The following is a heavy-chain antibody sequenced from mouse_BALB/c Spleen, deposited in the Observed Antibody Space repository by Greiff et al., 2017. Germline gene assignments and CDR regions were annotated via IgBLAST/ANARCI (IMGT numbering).Heavy chain of an antibody. V-gene: IGHV3-2*02. CDR2: ISYSGST. D-gene: IGHD2-10*02. J-gene: IGHJ4*01. CDR1: GYSITSDYA. CDR3: ASKKYGNSYAMDY. Sequence: DVQLVESGPGLVKPSQSLSLTCTVTGYSITSDYAWNWIRQFPGNKLEWMGYISYSGSTSYNPSLKSRISITRDTSKNQFFLQLNSVTTEDTATYYCASKKYGNSYAMDYWGQGTSVTVSS.